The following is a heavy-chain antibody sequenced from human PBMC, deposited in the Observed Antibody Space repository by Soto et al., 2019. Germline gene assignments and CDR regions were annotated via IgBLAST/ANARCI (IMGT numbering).Heavy chain of an antibody. V-gene: IGHV1-18*01. CDR3: ARVPTHYDFWSGKPRKDDYYCYYMDF. D-gene: IGHD3-3*01. CDR1: GYTFTTYG. J-gene: IGHJ6*03. Sequence: ASVKVSCKASGYTFTTYGISWVRQAPGQGLEWMGWISAYNDNTNYAQKLQGRVTKYAQKLQGRVTMTTDTSTSTAYMEVRSLRSDDTAVYYCARVPTHYDFWSGKPRKDDYYCYYMDFWGRGSSVIGS. CDR2: ISAYNDNT.